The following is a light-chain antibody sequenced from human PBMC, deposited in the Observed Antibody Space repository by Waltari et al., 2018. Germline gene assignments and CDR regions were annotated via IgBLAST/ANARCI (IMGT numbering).Light chain of an antibody. CDR1: SSNIGSNY. V-gene: IGLV1-47*01. Sequence: ASGTPGQRVTISCSGSSSNIGSNYVYWYQQLPGTAPKLLIYRNNQRPSGVPDRFSGSKSGTSASLAISGLRSEDEADYYCAAWDDSLSGPVFGGGTKLTVL. CDR3: AAWDDSLSGPV. J-gene: IGLJ3*02. CDR2: RNN.